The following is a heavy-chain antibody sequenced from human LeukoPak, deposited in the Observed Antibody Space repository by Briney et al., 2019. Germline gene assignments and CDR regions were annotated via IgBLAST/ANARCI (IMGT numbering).Heavy chain of an antibody. CDR3: ARHSGYGPFGY. Sequence: SETLSLTCTVSSGSISSYYWSWIRQPPGKGLEWIGYIYYSGSTNYNPSLKSRATISVDTSKNQFSLKLSSVTAADTAVYYCARHSGYGPFGYWGQGTLVTVSS. CDR2: IYYSGST. D-gene: IGHD5-12*01. V-gene: IGHV4-59*01. CDR1: SGSISSYY. J-gene: IGHJ4*02.